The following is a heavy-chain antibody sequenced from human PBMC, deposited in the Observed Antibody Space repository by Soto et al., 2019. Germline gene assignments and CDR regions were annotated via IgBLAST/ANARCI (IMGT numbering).Heavy chain of an antibody. V-gene: IGHV3-74*01. CDR1: GFTFSSYW. D-gene: IGHD1-20*01. CDR2: INSDGSST. J-gene: IGHJ5*01. CDR3: ARERDKWNDFS. Sequence: GGSLRLSCAASGFTFSSYWMHWVRQAPGKGLVWVSRINSDGSSTSYADSVKGRFTISRDNAKNTLYLQMNSLRAEDTAVYYCARERDKWNDFSWGQGTLVTVSS.